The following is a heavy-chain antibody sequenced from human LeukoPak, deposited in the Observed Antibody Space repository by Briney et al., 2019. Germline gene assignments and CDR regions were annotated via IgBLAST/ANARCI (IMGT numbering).Heavy chain of an antibody. CDR2: INHSGST. CDR3: ARAPHIVVVPAAYDY. Sequence: SETLSLTCAVYGGSFSGYYWSWIRQPPGKGLEWIGEINHSGSTNYNPSLKSRVTISVDTSKNQFSLKLSSVTPADTAVYYCARAPHIVVVPAAYDYWGQGTLVTVSS. D-gene: IGHD2-2*01. V-gene: IGHV4-34*01. J-gene: IGHJ4*02. CDR1: GGSFSGYY.